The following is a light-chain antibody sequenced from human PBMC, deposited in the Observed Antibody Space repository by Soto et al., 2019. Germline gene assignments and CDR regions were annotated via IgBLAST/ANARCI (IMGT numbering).Light chain of an antibody. V-gene: IGKV3-20*01. CDR3: QQYGDSPVT. CDR1: QSVNSY. CDR2: DAS. J-gene: IGKJ1*01. Sequence: EIVMTQSPVTLSFSPGERATLSCRASQSVNSYLAWYQQKPGQAPRLLISDASDRATGIPDRFSGSGSGTDFTLTISRLVPEDFAVYYCQQYGDSPVTFGQGTKVDIK.